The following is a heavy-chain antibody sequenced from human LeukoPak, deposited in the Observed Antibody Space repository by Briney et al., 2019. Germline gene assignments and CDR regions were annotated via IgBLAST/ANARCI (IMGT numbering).Heavy chain of an antibody. CDR2: IIPIFGTA. J-gene: IGHJ6*03. Sequence: SVKVSCKASGYTFTSYGISWVRQAPGQGLEWMGGIIPIFGTANYAQKFQGRVTITADKSTSTAYMELSSLRSEDTAVYYCASPGFEYNWNDVNYYYMDVWGKGTTVTVSS. CDR3: ASPGFEYNWNDVNYYYMDV. D-gene: IGHD1-1*01. CDR1: GYTFTSYG. V-gene: IGHV1-69*06.